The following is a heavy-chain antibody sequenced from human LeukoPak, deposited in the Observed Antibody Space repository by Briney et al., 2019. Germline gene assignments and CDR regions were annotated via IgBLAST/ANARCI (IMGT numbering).Heavy chain of an antibody. J-gene: IGHJ5*02. D-gene: IGHD2-15*01. CDR3: ARNLGYCSGGSCYSGWFDP. CDR2: ISPSGGST. Sequence: ASVKVSCKASGYTFTSYYMHWVRQAPGQGLEWMGIISPSGGSTSYAQKFQGRVTMTRDTSTSTVYMELSSLRSEDTAVYYCARNLGYCSGGSCYSGWFDPWGQGTLVTVSS. CDR1: GYTFTSYY. V-gene: IGHV1-46*01.